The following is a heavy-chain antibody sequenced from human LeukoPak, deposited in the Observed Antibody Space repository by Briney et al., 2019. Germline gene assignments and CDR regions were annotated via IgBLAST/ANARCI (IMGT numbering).Heavy chain of an antibody. CDR1: GFTFSRYS. CDR3: ARHGCPNCYHIDS. J-gene: IGHJ4*02. V-gene: IGHV3-21*04. D-gene: IGHD2-2*01. Sequence: PGGSLRLSCAASGFTFSRYSMNWFRQAPGKGLEWVSSISSSSTYIFYGDSVKGRFTISRDNAQNSLYLQMNSLRAEDTAVYYCARHGCPNCYHIDSWGQGTLVTVSS. CDR2: ISSSSTYI.